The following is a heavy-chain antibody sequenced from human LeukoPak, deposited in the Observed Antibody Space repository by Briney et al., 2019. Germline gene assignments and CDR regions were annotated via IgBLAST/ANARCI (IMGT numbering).Heavy chain of an antibody. Sequence: ASVKVSCKVSGYTLTELSMHWVRQAPGKGLEWMGGFDPEDGETIYAQKFQGRVTMTEDTSTDTAYMELSSLRSEDTAVYYCATSIPGYSSSWAHDYWGQGTLVTVSS. CDR1: GYTLTELS. J-gene: IGHJ4*02. CDR2: FDPEDGET. CDR3: ATSIPGYSSSWAHDY. V-gene: IGHV1-24*01. D-gene: IGHD6-13*01.